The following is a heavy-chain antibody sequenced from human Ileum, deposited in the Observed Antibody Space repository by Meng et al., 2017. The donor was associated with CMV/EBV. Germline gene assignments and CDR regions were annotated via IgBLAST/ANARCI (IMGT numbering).Heavy chain of an antibody. CDR2: NYYSGLT. CDR3: ARVWANGEGWFDP. Sequence: PLQESVPGLVNPSGLLSSPCTGPVGSIRRRSHYLGWIRPPPGKGLEWIGNNYYSGLTSYNPSLKSRVTISVDTSKNQFSLKLSSVTAADTAVFYCARVWANGEGWFDPWGQGTLVTVSS. V-gene: IGHV4-39*07. D-gene: IGHD2-8*01. CDR1: VGSIRRRSHY. J-gene: IGHJ5*02.